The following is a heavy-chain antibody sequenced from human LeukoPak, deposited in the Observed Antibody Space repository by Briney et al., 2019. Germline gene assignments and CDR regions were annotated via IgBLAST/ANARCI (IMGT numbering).Heavy chain of an antibody. D-gene: IGHD2-8*01. V-gene: IGHV4-59*01. J-gene: IGHJ5*02. CDR2: IYYSGST. Sequence: PSETLSLTCTVSGGSISSYYWSWIRQPPGKGLEWIGYIYYSGSTNYNPSLKSRVTISVDTSKNQFSLKLSSVTAADTAVCYCARVPRGVTRANWFDPWGQGTLVTVSS. CDR3: ARVPRGVTRANWFDP. CDR1: GGSISSYY.